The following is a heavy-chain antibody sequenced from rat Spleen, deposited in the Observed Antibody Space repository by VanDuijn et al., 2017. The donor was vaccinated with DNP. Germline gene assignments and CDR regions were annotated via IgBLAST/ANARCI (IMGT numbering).Heavy chain of an antibody. CDR1: GFTFNNYF. V-gene: IGHV5-25*01. D-gene: IGHD1-2*01. CDR2: ISIGGGST. J-gene: IGHJ3*01. CDR3: ARSNYDSSYIPWFVY. Sequence: EVQLVESGGGLVQPGRSLTLSCEVSGFTFNNYFMAWVRQAPKKGLEWVATISIGGGSTNYNPSLKSRISITRDTSKNQFFLQVYSVTTEDTATYYCARSNYDSSYIPWFVYWGQGTLVTVSS.